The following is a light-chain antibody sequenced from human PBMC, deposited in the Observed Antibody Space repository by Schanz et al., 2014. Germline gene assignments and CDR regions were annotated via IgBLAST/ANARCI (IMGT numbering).Light chain of an antibody. V-gene: IGLV2-14*01. CDR3: QSFDSSLSGWV. CDR1: SSDIGSYNY. J-gene: IGLJ3*02. CDR2: DVT. Sequence: QSALTQPASVSGSPGQSITISCTGTSSDIGSYNYVSWYQQYPGEAPKLIIYDVTYRPSGVSHRFSGSKSGNTASLTISGLLAEDEADYYCQSFDSSLSGWVFGGGTKLTVL.